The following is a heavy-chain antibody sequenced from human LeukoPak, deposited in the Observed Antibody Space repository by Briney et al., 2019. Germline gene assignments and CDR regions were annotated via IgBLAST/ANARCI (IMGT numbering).Heavy chain of an antibody. V-gene: IGHV3-20*04. CDR2: INWNGGST. Sequence: PGGSLRLSCAASGFTFDDYGMSWVRQAPGKGLEWVSGINWNGGSTGYADSVKGRFTISRDNSKNTLYLQMNSLRAEDTAVYYCAKDAKRSDFTPDRHSSWYEIDYWGQGTLVTVSS. CDR1: GFTFDDYG. CDR3: AKDAKRSDFTPDRHSSWYEIDY. J-gene: IGHJ4*02. D-gene: IGHD6-13*01.